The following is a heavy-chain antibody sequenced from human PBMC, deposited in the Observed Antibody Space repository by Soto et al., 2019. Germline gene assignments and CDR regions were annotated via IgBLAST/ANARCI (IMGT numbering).Heavy chain of an antibody. CDR1: GGSFSGYY. V-gene: IGHV4-34*01. D-gene: IGHD6-13*01. J-gene: IGHJ5*02. CDR3: ARGGGGQQPINHNWLDP. CDR2: INHSGST. Sequence: PSETLSLTCAVYGGSFSGYYWSWIRQPPGRGLEWIGEINHSGSTNYNPSLKSRVTISVDTSKNQFSLKLSSVTAADTAVYYCARGGGGQQPINHNWLDPWGQGTLVTVSS.